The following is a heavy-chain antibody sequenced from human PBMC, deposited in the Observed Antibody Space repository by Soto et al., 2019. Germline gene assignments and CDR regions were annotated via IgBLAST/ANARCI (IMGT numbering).Heavy chain of an antibody. CDR2: INHRGGS. CDR1: GGSLSGYY. Sequence: PSETLSLTCAVFGGSLSGYYWSWIRQPPGKGLEWIGEINHRGGSDYNPSLESRVTLSVDTSKSQFSLKLSSVTAADTAMYYCARAGITMVRGDYFDFWGQGTLVTVSS. D-gene: IGHD3-10*01. V-gene: IGHV4-34*01. CDR3: ARAGITMVRGDYFDF. J-gene: IGHJ4*02.